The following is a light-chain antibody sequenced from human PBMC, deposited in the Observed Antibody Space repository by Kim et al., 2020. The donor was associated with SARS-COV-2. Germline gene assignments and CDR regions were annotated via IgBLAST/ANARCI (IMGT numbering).Light chain of an antibody. Sequence: SLSPGERATLSCRASQTVNIYLAWYQQKPGQAPRLLIYDASMRAAGIPDRFSGSGSGTNFTLTISSLEPEDFAVYYCQQRSDWPTFGQGTKVDIK. CDR2: DAS. J-gene: IGKJ1*01. CDR1: QTVNIY. V-gene: IGKV3-11*01. CDR3: QQRSDWPT.